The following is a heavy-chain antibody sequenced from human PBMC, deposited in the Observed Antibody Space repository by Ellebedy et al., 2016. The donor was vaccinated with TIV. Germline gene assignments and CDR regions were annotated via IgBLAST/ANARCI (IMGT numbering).Heavy chain of an antibody. D-gene: IGHD2-2*01. V-gene: IGHV3-23*01. Sequence: GGSLRLXXAASGFTFSNYAMSWVRQAPGKGLEWVSGITGSGGSTYYADSVKGRFTISRDNSKNTLYVQMNSLRAEDTAAYYCARRYCSGTTCSPYFDYWGQGTLVTVSS. CDR1: GFTFSNYA. CDR3: ARRYCSGTTCSPYFDY. CDR2: ITGSGGST. J-gene: IGHJ4*02.